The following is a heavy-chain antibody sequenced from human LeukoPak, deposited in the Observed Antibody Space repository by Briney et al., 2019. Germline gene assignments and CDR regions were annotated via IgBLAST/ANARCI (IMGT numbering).Heavy chain of an antibody. Sequence: GGSLRLSCAASGFTFSSYAMSWVRQAPGKGLEWVSAISGSGGSTYYADSVKGRFTISRDNSKNTLYLQMNSLRAEDTAVYYCAKELAYCGGDCYSAYYYYYYGMDVWGQGTTVTVSS. CDR1: GFTFSSYA. CDR3: AKELAYCGGDCYSAYYYYYYGMDV. CDR2: ISGSGGST. V-gene: IGHV3-23*01. D-gene: IGHD2-21*02. J-gene: IGHJ6*02.